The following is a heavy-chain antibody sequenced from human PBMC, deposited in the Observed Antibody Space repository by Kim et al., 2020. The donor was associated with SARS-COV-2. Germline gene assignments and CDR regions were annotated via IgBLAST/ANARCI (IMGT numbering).Heavy chain of an antibody. Sequence: GGSLRLSCVASGFTFSSYSMNWVRQAQGKGLEWVAYVSTSGRYIYYADSVKGRFTISRDSAKNSLYLEMNSLRAEDTALYYCARDYGSSWSRRWEKFSFDPWGWGTLVTVPS. CDR2: VSTSGRYI. V-gene: IGHV3-21*01. CDR3: ARDYGSSWSRRWEKFSFDP. D-gene: IGHD6-19*01. J-gene: IGHJ5*02. CDR1: GFTFSSYS.